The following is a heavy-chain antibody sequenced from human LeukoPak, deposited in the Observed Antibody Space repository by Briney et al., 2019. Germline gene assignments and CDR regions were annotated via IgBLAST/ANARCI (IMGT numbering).Heavy chain of an antibody. CDR2: IIPIFGTA. J-gene: IGHJ6*02. CDR3: ARDRRAYYYDSSGYSPYGMDV. V-gene: IGHV1-69*13. CDR1: GGTFSSYA. D-gene: IGHD3-22*01. Sequence: SVKVSCKASGGTFSSYAISWVRQAPGQGLEWMGGIIPIFGTANYAQKLQGRVTITADESTSTAYMELSSLRSEDTAVYYCARDRRAYYYDSSGYSPYGMDVWGQGTTVTVSS.